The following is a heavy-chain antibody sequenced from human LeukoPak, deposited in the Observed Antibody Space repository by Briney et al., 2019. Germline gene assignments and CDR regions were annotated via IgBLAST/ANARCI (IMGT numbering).Heavy chain of an antibody. V-gene: IGHV3-23*01. CDR2: IRSSGSGGST. J-gene: IGHJ4*02. CDR1: GFTFSNYA. Sequence: GGSLRLSCAASGFTFSNYAMNWVRQAPGKGLEWVSVIRSSGSGGSTYYADSVKGRFTISRDNSKNALYLQMNSLRAEDTAVYYCAKASAMIVVVSKHFDYWGQGTLVTVSS. CDR3: AKASAMIVVVSKHFDY. D-gene: IGHD3-22*01.